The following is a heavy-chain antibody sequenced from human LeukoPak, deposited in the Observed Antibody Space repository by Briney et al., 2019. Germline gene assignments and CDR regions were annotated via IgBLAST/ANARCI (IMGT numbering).Heavy chain of an antibody. CDR1: GGTFSSYA. Sequence: SVKVSCKASGGTFSSYAISWVRQAPGQGLEWMGGIIPIFGTANYAQKFQGRVTITADKSTSTAYMELSSLRSEDMAVYYCARDRRALRAGEQFDYWGQGTLVTVSS. D-gene: IGHD1/OR15-1a*01. CDR2: IIPIFGTA. CDR3: ARDRRALRAGEQFDY. J-gene: IGHJ4*02. V-gene: IGHV1-69*06.